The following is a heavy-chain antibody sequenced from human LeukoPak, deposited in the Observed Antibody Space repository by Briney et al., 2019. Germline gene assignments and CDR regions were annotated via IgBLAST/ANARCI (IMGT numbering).Heavy chain of an antibody. V-gene: IGHV4-30-2*01. CDR2: IYHSGST. Sequence: SETLSLTCTVSGGSISSGGYYWSWIRQPPGKGLEWIGYIYHSGSTYYNPSLKSRVTISVDRSKNQFSLKLSSVTAADTAVYYCVRDSVVSIAARPGEFDYWGQGTLVTVSS. D-gene: IGHD6-6*01. CDR3: VRDSVVSIAARPGEFDY. J-gene: IGHJ4*02. CDR1: GGSISSGGYY.